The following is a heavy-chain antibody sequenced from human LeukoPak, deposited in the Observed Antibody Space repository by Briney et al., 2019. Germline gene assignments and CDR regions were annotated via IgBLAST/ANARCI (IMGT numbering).Heavy chain of an antibody. V-gene: IGHV3-74*03. J-gene: IGHJ4*02. CDR3: ARDQRVTGRPDIDY. Sequence: PGGSLRLSCAASGFTFRNHWMHGVRQTPRKGLVWVSRISSDGSSTTYADSVKGRFTISRDNAKNTLYLQMNNLRAEDTAMYYCARDQRVTGRPDIDYWGQGTLVIVSS. CDR2: ISSDGSST. D-gene: IGHD6-6*01. CDR1: GFTFRNHW.